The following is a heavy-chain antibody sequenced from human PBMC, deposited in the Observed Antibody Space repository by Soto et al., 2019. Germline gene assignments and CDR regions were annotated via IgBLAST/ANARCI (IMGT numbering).Heavy chain of an antibody. Sequence: PSETLSLTCAVSGGSISSSNCWSWVRQPPGKGLEWIGEIYHSGSTNYNPSLKSRLTISVDKSKNQFSLKLSSVTAADTAVYYCARGATIPYYYYGMDVWGQGTTVTVSS. J-gene: IGHJ6*02. D-gene: IGHD5-12*01. CDR3: ARGATIPYYYYGMDV. V-gene: IGHV4-4*02. CDR1: GGSISSSNC. CDR2: IYHSGST.